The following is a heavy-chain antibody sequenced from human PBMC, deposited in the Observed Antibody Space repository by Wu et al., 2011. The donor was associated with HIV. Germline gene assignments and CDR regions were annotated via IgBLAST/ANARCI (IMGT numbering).Heavy chain of an antibody. Sequence: QVQMVQSGAEVKKPGASVKVSCKVSEYTLTDLSMHWVRQAPGQGLEWLGWMNPDNGDTSYAQRFLGRVTMTRDTSINTAYMELNRLTSDDTALYYCARDDGKFKPSGLDFWGHGTLVTVSS. CDR3: ARDDGKFKPSGLDF. J-gene: IGHJ4*01. V-gene: IGHV1-2*02. D-gene: IGHD1-1*01. CDR2: MNPDNGDT. CDR1: EYTLTDLS.